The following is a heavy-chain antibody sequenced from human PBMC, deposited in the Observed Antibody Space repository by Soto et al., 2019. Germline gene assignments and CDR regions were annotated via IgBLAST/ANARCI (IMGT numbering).Heavy chain of an antibody. J-gene: IGHJ4*02. Sequence: GGSLRLSCAASGFTFSNAWMSWVRQAPGKGLEWVGRIRSKTDGGTTDFAAPVKGRFTISRDDSKKTLYLQMNSLKTEDTAVYYCTIDRRELLGGFDCWGQGTLVTVSS. V-gene: IGHV3-15*01. CDR1: GFTFSNAW. D-gene: IGHD1-26*01. CDR2: IRSKTDGGTT. CDR3: TIDRRELLGGFDC.